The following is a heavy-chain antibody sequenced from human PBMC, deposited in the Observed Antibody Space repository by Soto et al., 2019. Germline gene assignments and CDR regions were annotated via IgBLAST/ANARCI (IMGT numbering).Heavy chain of an antibody. CDR2: VSNDGIRK. CDR1: GFIFSGSG. D-gene: IGHD3-22*01. J-gene: IGHJ5*01. CDR3: ARWVGGSMYDNSGKYDS. V-gene: IGHV3-30*03. Sequence: QVQLVESGGGVVQPGRSLRLTCAASGFIFSGSGMHWVRQAPGKGLEGVALVSNDGIRKYYGDSVKGRFTISRDNAEDTLYLQMNSLRVEDTAVYYCARWVGGSMYDNSGKYDSWGQGTLVTVSS.